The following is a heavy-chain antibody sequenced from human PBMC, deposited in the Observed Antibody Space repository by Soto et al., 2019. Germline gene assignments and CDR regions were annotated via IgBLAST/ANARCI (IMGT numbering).Heavy chain of an antibody. CDR1: GGSFSGYY. J-gene: IGHJ4*02. Sequence: ETLSLTCAVYGGSFSGYYWSWIRQPPGKGLEWIGEINHSGSTNYNPSLKSRVTISVDTSKNQFSLKLSSVTAADTAVYYCARKVTIDYWGQGTLVTVSS. CDR3: ARKVTIDY. D-gene: IGHD4-17*01. V-gene: IGHV4-34*01. CDR2: INHSGST.